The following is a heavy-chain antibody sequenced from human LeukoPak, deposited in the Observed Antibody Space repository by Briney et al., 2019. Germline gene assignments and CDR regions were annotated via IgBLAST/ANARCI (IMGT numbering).Heavy chain of an antibody. J-gene: IGHJ4*02. CDR1: VGTFSSYA. D-gene: IGHD5-18*01. CDR3: ARKLGYSYGHFDY. CDR2: IIPIFGTA. V-gene: IGHV1-69*13. Sequence: ASVKVSCKASVGTFSSYAISWVRQAPGQGLEWMGGIIPIFGTANYAQKFQGRVTITADESTSTAYMELSSLRSEDTAVYYCARKLGYSYGHFDYWGQGTLVTVSS.